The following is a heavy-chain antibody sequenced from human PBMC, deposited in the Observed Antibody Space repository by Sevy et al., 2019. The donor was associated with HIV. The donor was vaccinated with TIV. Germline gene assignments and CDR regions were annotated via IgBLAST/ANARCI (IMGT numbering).Heavy chain of an antibody. V-gene: IGHV3-7*03. CDR1: GFTFSSYW. CDR3: ARDRGAITMVQGRTTNYYGMDV. CDR2: IKQDGSEK. Sequence: GGSLRLSCTASGFTFSSYWMSWVRQAPGKGLEWVANIKQDGSEKYYVDSVKGRFTISRDNAKNSLYLQMNSLRAEDTAVYYCARDRGAITMVQGRTTNYYGMDVWGQGTTVTVSS. D-gene: IGHD3-10*01. J-gene: IGHJ6*02.